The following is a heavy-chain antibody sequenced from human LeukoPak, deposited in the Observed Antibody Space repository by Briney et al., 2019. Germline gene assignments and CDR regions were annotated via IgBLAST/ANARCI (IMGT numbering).Heavy chain of an antibody. CDR3: ARPLNTMVRGITTATDFFSYAMDV. Sequence: SVKVSFMATGGTFVSYPSRGVRPAAGQGVDGMGVIVSSFCATKYSQKFQDRVTITADVSTTTVYMDLTSLSSEDTALYYCARPLNTMVRGITTATDFFSYAMDVWGQGTAVTVSS. CDR1: GGTFVSYP. CDR2: IVSSFCAT. J-gene: IGHJ6*02. V-gene: IGHV1-69*13. D-gene: IGHD3-10*01.